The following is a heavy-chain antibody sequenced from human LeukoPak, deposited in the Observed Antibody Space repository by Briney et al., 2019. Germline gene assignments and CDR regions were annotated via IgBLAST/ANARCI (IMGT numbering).Heavy chain of an antibody. CDR2: IYYSGST. D-gene: IGHD6-19*01. CDR3: ARDFSGTKDY. J-gene: IGHJ4*02. V-gene: IGHV4-61*08. Sequence: PSETLSLTCTVSGGSISSGGYYWSWIRQPPGKGLEWIGYIYYSGSTNYNPSLKSRVTISVDTSKNQFSLKLSSVTAADTAVYYCARDFSGTKDYWGQGTLVTVSS. CDR1: GGSISSGGYY.